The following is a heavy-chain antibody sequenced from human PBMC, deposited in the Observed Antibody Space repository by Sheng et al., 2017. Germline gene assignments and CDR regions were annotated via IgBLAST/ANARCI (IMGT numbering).Heavy chain of an antibody. J-gene: IGHJ6*03. CDR2: IRYDGSNK. CDR1: GFTFSSYG. D-gene: IGHD6-13*01. CDR3: AKTAAAGIYYYYYYMDV. Sequence: QVQLVESGGGVVQPGGSLRLSCAASGFTFSSYGMHWVRQAPGKGLEWVAFIRYDGSNKYYADSVKGRFTISRDNSKNTLYLQMNSLRAEDTAVYYCAKTAAAGIYYYYYYMDVWGKGTTVTVSS. V-gene: IGHV3-30*02.